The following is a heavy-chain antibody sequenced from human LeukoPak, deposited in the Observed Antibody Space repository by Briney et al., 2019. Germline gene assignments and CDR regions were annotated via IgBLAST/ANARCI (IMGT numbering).Heavy chain of an antibody. Sequence: GGSLRLSCAASGFTFSSYSMNWVRQAPGKGLEWVSSISSSSSYIYYADSVKGRFTISRDNAKNSLYLQMNSLSAEDTAVYYCAKDSAKKYDDYWGQGTLVTVSS. CDR1: GFTFSSYS. V-gene: IGHV3-21*04. CDR2: ISSSSSYI. J-gene: IGHJ4*02. D-gene: IGHD2/OR15-2a*01. CDR3: AKDSAKKYDDY.